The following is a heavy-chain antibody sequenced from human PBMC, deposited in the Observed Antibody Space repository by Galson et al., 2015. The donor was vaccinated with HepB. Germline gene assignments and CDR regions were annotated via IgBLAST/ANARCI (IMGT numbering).Heavy chain of an antibody. J-gene: IGHJ3*02. D-gene: IGHD1-26*01. Sequence: ETLSLTCTVSGGSISSYYWSWIRQPPGKGLEWIGYIYYSGSTNYNPSLKSRVTISVDTSKNQFSLKLSSVTAADTAVYYCARQKWELTVAFDIWGQGTMVTVSS. CDR2: IYYSGST. CDR1: GGSISSYY. CDR3: ARQKWELTVAFDI. V-gene: IGHV4-59*08.